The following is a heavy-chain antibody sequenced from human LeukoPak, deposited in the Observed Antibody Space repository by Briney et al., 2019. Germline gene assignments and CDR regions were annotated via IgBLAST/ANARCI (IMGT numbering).Heavy chain of an antibody. Sequence: ASVKVSCKASGYTFTSYGISWVRQAPGQGLEWMGWISAYNGNTNYAQKLQGRVTMTTDTSPSTAYMELRSLRSDDTAVYYCASLVRGSYFDAFDIWGQGTMVTVSS. J-gene: IGHJ3*02. CDR1: GYTFTSYG. D-gene: IGHD1-26*01. V-gene: IGHV1-18*01. CDR3: ASLVRGSYFDAFDI. CDR2: ISAYNGNT.